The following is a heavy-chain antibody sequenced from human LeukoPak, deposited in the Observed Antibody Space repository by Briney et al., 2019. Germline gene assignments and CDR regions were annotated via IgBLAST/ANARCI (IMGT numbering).Heavy chain of an antibody. CDR3: ARLIPSQGFDP. J-gene: IGHJ5*02. V-gene: IGHV4-39*01. CDR1: GGSISSSSYY. CDR2: IYYSGST. D-gene: IGHD2-21*01. Sequence: PSGTLSLTCTVSGGSISSSSYYWGWIRQPPGKGLEWIGSIYYSGSTYYNPSLKSRVTISVDTSKNQFSLKLSSVTAADTAVYYCARLIPSQGFDPWGQGTLVTVSS.